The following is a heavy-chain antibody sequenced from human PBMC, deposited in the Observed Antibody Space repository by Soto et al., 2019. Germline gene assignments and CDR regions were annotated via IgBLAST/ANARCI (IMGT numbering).Heavy chain of an antibody. D-gene: IGHD3-9*01. CDR3: ATGLLRYYAY. CDR2: IKSKFDGETI. V-gene: IGHV3-15*01. Sequence: GGSLRLSCAASGINFSRAWTSWVRQAPGKGLEWVGRIKSKFDGETIDYAAPVKGRFTISRDDSKNIVYLQMNSLNTEDTAVYYCATGLLRYYAYWGHGTLVTVSS. J-gene: IGHJ4*01. CDR1: GINFSRAW.